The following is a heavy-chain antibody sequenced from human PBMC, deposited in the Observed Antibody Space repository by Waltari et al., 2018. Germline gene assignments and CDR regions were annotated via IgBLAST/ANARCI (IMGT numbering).Heavy chain of an antibody. CDR2: ISYDGRNK. Sequence: QVQLVESGGGGVQPGRSLRLSCAASGFTFSSFAMHWVRQAPGKGLEWVTTISYDGRNKYYADSVKGRFTISRDNSKNTQYLQMNRLRSEDTAVYYCARDLPGRGADALDIWGQGTMVTVSS. CDR3: ARDLPGRGADALDI. J-gene: IGHJ3*02. CDR1: GFTFSSFA. D-gene: IGHD4-17*01. V-gene: IGHV3-30*04.